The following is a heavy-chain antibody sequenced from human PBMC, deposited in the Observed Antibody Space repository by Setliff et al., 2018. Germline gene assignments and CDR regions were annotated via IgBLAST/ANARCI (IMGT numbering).Heavy chain of an antibody. D-gene: IGHD3-22*01. V-gene: IGHV3-7*01. CDR3: ARGARLYETDHHYYGWLDP. CDR2: INQDGSTP. J-gene: IGHJ5*02. CDR1: GFTFNFFW. Sequence: GGSLRLSCAASGFTFNFFWMSWVRQVPGKGLEWVANINQDGSTPFYVDSVKGRFTISRDNAKNSLYLQMNNLRAEDTAVYHCARGARLYETDHHYYGWLDPWGQGTLVTVSS.